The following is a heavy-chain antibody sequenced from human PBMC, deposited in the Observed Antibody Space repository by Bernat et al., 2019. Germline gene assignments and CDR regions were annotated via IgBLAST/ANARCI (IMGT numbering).Heavy chain of an antibody. CDR3: ARGGVDNSNYGGLFDS. CDR2: INHSGST. Sequence: QVQLQQWGAGLLKPSETLSLTCAVSDGAFSTYYCGWIRQHPGKGMEWIGEINHSGSTNYNPSLKSRVTMSVDTSRNRFSLKLSSVTAADSAIYFCARGGVDNSNYGGLFDSWGQGTLLTVSS. J-gene: IGHJ4*02. D-gene: IGHD4-4*01. V-gene: IGHV4-34*02. CDR1: DGAFSTYY.